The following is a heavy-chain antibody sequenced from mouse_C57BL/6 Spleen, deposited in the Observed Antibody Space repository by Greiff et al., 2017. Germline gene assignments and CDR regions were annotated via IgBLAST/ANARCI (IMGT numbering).Heavy chain of an antibody. Sequence: VQVVESGAELARPGASVKLSCKASGYTFTSYGISWVKQRTGQGLEWIGEIYPRSGNTYYNEKFKGKATLTADKSSSTAYMELRSLTSEDSAVYFCARSGDLLLRNWFAYWGQGTLVTVSA. CDR2: IYPRSGNT. D-gene: IGHD1-1*01. J-gene: IGHJ3*01. V-gene: IGHV1-81*01. CDR3: ARSGDLLLRNWFAY. CDR1: GYTFTSYG.